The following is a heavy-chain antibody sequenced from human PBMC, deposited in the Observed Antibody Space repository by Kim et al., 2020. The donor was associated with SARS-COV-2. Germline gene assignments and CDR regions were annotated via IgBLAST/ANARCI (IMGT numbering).Heavy chain of an antibody. CDR3: ARSLLPTDLYYYYGMDV. J-gene: IGHJ6*02. Sequence: GGSLRLSCAASGFTFSSYGMHWVRQAPGKGLEWVAVIWYDGSNKYYADSVKGRFTISRDNSKNTLYLQMNSLRAEDTAVYYCARSLLPTDLYYYYGMDVWGQGTTVTVSS. CDR2: IWYDGSNK. CDR1: GFTFSSYG. V-gene: IGHV3-33*01. D-gene: IGHD5-18*01.